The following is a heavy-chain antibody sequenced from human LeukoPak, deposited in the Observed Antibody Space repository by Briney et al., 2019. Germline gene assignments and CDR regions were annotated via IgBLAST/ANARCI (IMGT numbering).Heavy chain of an antibody. V-gene: IGHV3-33*06. CDR3: VKDGTLTTTDFQH. CDR2: IWYDESNK. CDR1: GFTFSNYG. Sequence: PGGSLRLSCAASGFTFSNYGMHWVRQAPGKGLEWVAIIWYDESNKNYADSVKSRFTISRDNSKNMLYLQMNSLRAEGTAVYYCVKDGTLTTTDFQHWGQGTLVTVSS. J-gene: IGHJ1*01. D-gene: IGHD4-11*01.